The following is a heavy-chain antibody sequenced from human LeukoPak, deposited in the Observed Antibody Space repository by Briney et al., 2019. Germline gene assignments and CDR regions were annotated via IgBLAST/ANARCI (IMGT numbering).Heavy chain of an antibody. J-gene: IGHJ6*03. D-gene: IGHD5-18*01. Sequence: ASVKVSCKXSGGTFSSDAISWVRQAPGQGLEWMRRIIPIFGTANYAQKFQGRVTITADESTSTAYMELSSLRSEDTAVYYCAREGDSYGYWRGPSYYYYMDVWGKGTTVTVSS. V-gene: IGHV1-69*13. CDR2: IIPIFGTA. CDR3: AREGDSYGYWRGPSYYYYMDV. CDR1: GGTFSSDA.